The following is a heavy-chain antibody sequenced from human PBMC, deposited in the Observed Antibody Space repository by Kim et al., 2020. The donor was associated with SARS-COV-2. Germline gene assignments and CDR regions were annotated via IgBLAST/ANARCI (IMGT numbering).Heavy chain of an antibody. V-gene: IGHV3-53*04. Sequence: GGSLRLSCTASGFTVSSNYMSWVRQAPGKGLEWVSVIYSGGSTYYADSVKGRFTISRHNSKNTLYLQMNSLRAEDTAVYYCAGSSVYYYYYYMDVWGKGTTVTVSS. D-gene: IGHD6-6*01. CDR2: IYSGGST. CDR1: GFTVSSNY. CDR3: AGSSVYYYYYYMDV. J-gene: IGHJ6*03.